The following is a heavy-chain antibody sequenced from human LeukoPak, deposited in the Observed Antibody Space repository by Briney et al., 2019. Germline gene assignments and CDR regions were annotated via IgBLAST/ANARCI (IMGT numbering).Heavy chain of an antibody. CDR3: ARGDTRLGGAFDV. J-gene: IGHJ3*01. CDR1: GFNLRSFA. Sequence: GGSLRLSCAASGFNLRSFAIRWVRQPPGKGLEYVSATSGDGGTTFCASSLQGRCTISRDNSNQMVYLQLGGLKIEDMGLYYCARGDTRLGGAFDVWGQGTMVTVPP. V-gene: IGHV3-64*01. CDR2: TSGDGGTT. D-gene: IGHD3-16*01.